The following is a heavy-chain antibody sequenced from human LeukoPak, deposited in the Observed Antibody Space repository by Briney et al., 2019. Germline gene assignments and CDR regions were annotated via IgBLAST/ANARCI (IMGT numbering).Heavy chain of an antibody. CDR1: GFPFSDYH. CDR2: ISSSGDTI. V-gene: IGHV3-11*01. D-gene: IGHD2-2*02. CDR3: ARGRYCSSTSCYNRGLNWFDP. J-gene: IGHJ5*02. Sequence: GGSLRLSCAASGFPFSDYHMSWIRQAPGKGLEWLSYISSSGDTIDYADSVKARFTISRDNAKNSLYLHMNSLRADDTAVYYCARGRYCSSTSCYNRGLNWFDPWGQGTLVTVSS.